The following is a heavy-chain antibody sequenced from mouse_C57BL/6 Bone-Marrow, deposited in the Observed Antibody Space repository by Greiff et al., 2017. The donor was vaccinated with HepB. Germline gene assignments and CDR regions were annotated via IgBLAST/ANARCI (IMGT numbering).Heavy chain of an antibody. Sequence: EVKLMESGGGLVKPGGSLKLSCAASGFTFSDYGMHWVRQAPEKGLEWVAYISSGSSTIYYADTVKGRCTISRDNAKNTLFLQMTSLRSEDTAMYYCARRGSSDPYYAMDYWGQGTSVTVSS. CDR1: GFTFSDYG. D-gene: IGHD3-2*02. CDR3: ARRGSSDPYYAMDY. J-gene: IGHJ4*01. CDR2: ISSGSSTI. V-gene: IGHV5-17*01.